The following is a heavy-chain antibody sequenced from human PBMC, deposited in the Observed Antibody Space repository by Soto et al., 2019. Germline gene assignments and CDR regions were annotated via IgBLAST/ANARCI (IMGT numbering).Heavy chain of an antibody. CDR1: GGSISRSY. CDR3: ARDRYSSGWVDY. J-gene: IGHJ4*02. Sequence: SETLSLTCSVSGGSISRSYWSWIRQPAVKGLEWIGYIYNSGSTNYNPSLKSRVTISVDTSNNQFSLKLSSVTAADTAVYYCARDRYSSGWVDYWGQGTLVTVSS. CDR2: IYNSGST. V-gene: IGHV4-59*01. D-gene: IGHD6-19*01.